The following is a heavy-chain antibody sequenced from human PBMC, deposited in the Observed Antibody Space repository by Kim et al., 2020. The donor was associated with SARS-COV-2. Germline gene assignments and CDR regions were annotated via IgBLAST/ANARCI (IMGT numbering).Heavy chain of an antibody. V-gene: IGHV3-9*01. Sequence: ADSVKGRFTISRDNAKNSLYLQMNSLRAEDTALYYCAKDMASSSSDAFDIWGQGTMVTVSS. CDR3: AKDMASSSSDAFDI. J-gene: IGHJ3*02. D-gene: IGHD6-6*01.